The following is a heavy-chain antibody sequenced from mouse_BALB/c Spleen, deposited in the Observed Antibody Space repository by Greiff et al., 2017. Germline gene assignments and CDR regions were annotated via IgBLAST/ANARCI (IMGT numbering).Heavy chain of an antibody. CDR2: IHYSGST. Sequence: DVMLVESGPDLVKPSQSLSLTCTVTGYSITSGYSWHWIRQFPGNKLEWMGYIHYSGSTNYNPSLKSRISITRDTSKNQFFLQLNSVTTEDTATYYCARKFYYGNYDYAMDYWGQGTSVTVSS. V-gene: IGHV3-1*02. CDR3: ARKFYYGNYDYAMDY. J-gene: IGHJ4*01. CDR1: GYSITSGYS. D-gene: IGHD2-1*01.